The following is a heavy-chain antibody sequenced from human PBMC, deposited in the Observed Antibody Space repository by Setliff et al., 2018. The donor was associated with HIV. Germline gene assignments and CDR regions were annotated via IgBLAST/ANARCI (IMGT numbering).Heavy chain of an antibody. CDR1: GYTFTGYY. D-gene: IGHD3-3*01. V-gene: IGHV1-2*02. CDR3: ARDVSWRVRTYIDY. Sequence: GASVKVSCKASGYTFTGYYMHWVRQAPGQGLEWMGWINPNNGGTSYAQKFQGRVTMTRDTSISTAYMELSRLRSDDTAVYYCARDVSWRVRTYIDYWGQGALVTVSS. CDR2: INPNNGGT. J-gene: IGHJ4*02.